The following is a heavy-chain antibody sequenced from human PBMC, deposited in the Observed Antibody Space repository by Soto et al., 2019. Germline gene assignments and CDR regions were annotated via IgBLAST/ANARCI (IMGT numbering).Heavy chain of an antibody. V-gene: IGHV3-48*01. CDR2: IDSPSTRI. J-gene: IGHJ4*02. CDR3: ARDKDWAFDN. CDR1: GFTFSSYS. D-gene: IGHD3-9*01. Sequence: PGGSLRLSCAASGFTFSSYSMNWVRQAPGKGLEWVSYIDSPSTRIDYADSVKGRFTISRDNAKNSLYLQMNSLRAEDTAVYFCARDKDWAFDNWGQGTLVTVSS.